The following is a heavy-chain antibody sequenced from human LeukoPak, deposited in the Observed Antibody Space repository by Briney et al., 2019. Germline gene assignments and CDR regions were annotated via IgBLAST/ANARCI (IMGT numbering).Heavy chain of an antibody. J-gene: IGHJ5*02. D-gene: IGHD3-3*01. V-gene: IGHV4-59*02. Sequence: GSLRLSCAASGFTVSSNYMSWVRQAPGKGLEWIGYIYYSGSTNYNPSLKSRVTISVDTSKNQFSLKLSSVTAADTAVYYCARDKGLWSGFLSWGQGTLVTVSS. CDR1: GFTVSSNY. CDR3: ARDKGLWSGFLS. CDR2: IYYSGST.